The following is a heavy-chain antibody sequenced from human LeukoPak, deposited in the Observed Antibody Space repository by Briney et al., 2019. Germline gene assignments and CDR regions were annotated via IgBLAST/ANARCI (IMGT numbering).Heavy chain of an antibody. D-gene: IGHD6-13*01. J-gene: IGHJ3*02. CDR3: ARGGLRNSSLGVAFDI. CDR2: ISSNGGST. Sequence: GGSLRLSCAASGFTFSSYAMHWVRQAPGKGLEYVSAISSNGGSTYYANSVKGRFTISRDNSKNTLYLQMGSLRAEDMAVYYCARGGLRNSSLGVAFDIWGQGTMVTVSS. V-gene: IGHV3-64*01. CDR1: GFTFSSYA.